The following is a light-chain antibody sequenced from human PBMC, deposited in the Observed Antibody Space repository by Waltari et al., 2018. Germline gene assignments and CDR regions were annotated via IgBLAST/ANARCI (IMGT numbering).Light chain of an antibody. Sequence: IRMTQSPSSFSASAGDRVTITCRASQGISSYLAWYQQKPGKAPKLLFYAASTLQSGVPSRFSGSGYATDFTIIISCLQSEDFATYYCQPYYSYPYTFGHGTKVEIK. CDR1: QGISSY. V-gene: IGKV1-8*01. CDR3: QPYYSYPYT. CDR2: AAS. J-gene: IGKJ2*01.